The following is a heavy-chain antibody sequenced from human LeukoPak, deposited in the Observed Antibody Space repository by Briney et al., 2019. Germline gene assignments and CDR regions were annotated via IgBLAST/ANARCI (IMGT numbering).Heavy chain of an antibody. Sequence: ASVKVSCKASGYTFTSYGISWVRQAPGPGLEWMGWISAYNGNTNYAQKLQGRVTMTTDTSTSTAYMELRSLRSDDTAIYYCARDISTSGVAGFDSWGQGTLVTVSS. J-gene: IGHJ4*02. CDR1: GYTFTSYG. CDR2: ISAYNGNT. V-gene: IGHV1-18*01. CDR3: ARDISTSGVAGFDS. D-gene: IGHD6-19*01.